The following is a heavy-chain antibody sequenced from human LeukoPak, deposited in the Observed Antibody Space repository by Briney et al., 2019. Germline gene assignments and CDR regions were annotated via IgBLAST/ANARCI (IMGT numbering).Heavy chain of an antibody. CDR2: IRYDGSNK. CDR3: AKDRSIGTYYTFDH. CDR1: GFTFSSYG. D-gene: IGHD1-26*01. Sequence: GGSLRLSCAASGFTFSSYGMHWGRQAPGKGREWVAFIRYDGSNKYYADFGKCRFATSRGNSKNSLYLQMSSLTAADTAVYYCAKDRSIGTYYTFDHWGQGTLVTVSS. J-gene: IGHJ4*02. V-gene: IGHV3-30*02.